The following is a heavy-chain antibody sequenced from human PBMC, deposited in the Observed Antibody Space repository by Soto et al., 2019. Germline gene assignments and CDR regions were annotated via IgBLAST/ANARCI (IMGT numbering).Heavy chain of an antibody. D-gene: IGHD3-3*02. CDR3: AKDRGEEGVEFLEWFGGMDV. CDR1: GFTVGNYW. Sequence: GWSLRLSCAASGFTVGNYWMNWVRQAPGKGLVWVSHIKSDVTTSYADSVEGRFTVSRDDAKNTFYLQMNSLRAEDTAVYYCAKDRGEEGVEFLEWFGGMDVWGHGTTVTVSS. CDR2: IKSDVTT. J-gene: IGHJ6*02. V-gene: IGHV3-74*01.